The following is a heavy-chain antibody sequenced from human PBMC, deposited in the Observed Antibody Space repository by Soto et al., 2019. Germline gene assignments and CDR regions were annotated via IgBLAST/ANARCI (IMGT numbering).Heavy chain of an antibody. CDR3: ARRVYSSSWTAYFDY. CDR1: GYTFTSYY. Sequence: ASVKVSCKASGYTFTSYYMHWVRQAPGQGLEWKGIINPSGGSTSYAQKFQGRVTMTRDTSTSTVYMELSSLRSEDTAVYYCARRVYSSSWTAYFDYWGQGTLATVSS. J-gene: IGHJ4*02. CDR2: INPSGGST. V-gene: IGHV1-46*01. D-gene: IGHD6-13*01.